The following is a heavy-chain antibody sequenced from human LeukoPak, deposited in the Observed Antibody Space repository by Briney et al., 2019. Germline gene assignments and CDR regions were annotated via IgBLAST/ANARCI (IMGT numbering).Heavy chain of an antibody. Sequence: GASVKVSCKASDYTFISYGISWVRQAPGQGLEWMGRINPILGIANYAQKFQGRVTITADKATSTAYMELSSLRSEDTAVYYCAREGYSYGYGYWGQGTLVTVSS. CDR1: DYTFISYG. CDR3: AREGYSYGYGY. CDR2: INPILGIA. D-gene: IGHD5-18*01. J-gene: IGHJ4*02. V-gene: IGHV1-69*04.